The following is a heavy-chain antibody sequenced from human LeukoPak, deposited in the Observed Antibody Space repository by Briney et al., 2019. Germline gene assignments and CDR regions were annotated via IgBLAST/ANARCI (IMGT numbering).Heavy chain of an antibody. CDR3: ARGRGDYGYWAKYSSGLNYFDY. Sequence: SETLSLTCAAYGGSFSGYYWSWIRQPPGKGLEWIGEINHSGSTNYNPSLKSRVAISVDTSKNQFSLKLSSVTAADTAVYYCARGRGDYGYWAKYSSGLNYFDYWGQGTLVTVSS. J-gene: IGHJ4*02. CDR1: GGSFSGYY. CDR2: INHSGST. V-gene: IGHV4-34*01. D-gene: IGHD6-19*01.